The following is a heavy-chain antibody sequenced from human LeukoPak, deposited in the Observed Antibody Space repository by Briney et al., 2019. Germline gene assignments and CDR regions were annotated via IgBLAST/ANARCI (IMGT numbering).Heavy chain of an antibody. CDR3: ARGAPPHPPDY. CDR2: INPNSGGT. V-gene: IGHV1-2*04. CDR1: GYTFTGYY. D-gene: IGHD3-16*01. Sequence: GASVKVSCKASGYTFTGYYMHWVRQAPGQGLEWMGWINPNSGGTNYAQKFQGWVTMTRDTSISTAYMELSRLRSDDTAVYYCARGAPPHPPDYGGKEPLVPVPS. J-gene: IGHJ4*02.